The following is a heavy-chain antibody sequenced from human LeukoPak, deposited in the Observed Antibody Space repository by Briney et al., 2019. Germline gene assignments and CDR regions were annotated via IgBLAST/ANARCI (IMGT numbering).Heavy chain of an antibody. D-gene: IGHD2-21*02. Sequence: GGSLRLSCAASGFTFSSYSMNWVRQAPGKGLEWVSSISSSSSYIYYADSVKGRFTISRDNAKNSLYLRMNSLRAEDTAVYYCARVLTPHIVVVTALDYWGQGTLVTVSS. J-gene: IGHJ4*02. CDR1: GFTFSSYS. CDR3: ARVLTPHIVVVTALDY. V-gene: IGHV3-21*01. CDR2: ISSSSSYI.